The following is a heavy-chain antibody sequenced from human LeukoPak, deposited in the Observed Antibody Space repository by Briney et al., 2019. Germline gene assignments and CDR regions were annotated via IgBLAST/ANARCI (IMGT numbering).Heavy chain of an antibody. J-gene: IGHJ4*02. CDR3: ARDPSSFGGYFDY. Sequence: SETLSLTCTVSGGSISSYYWSWIRQPPGKGLEWIGYIYYSGSTNYNPSLKSRATISVDTSKNQFSLKLSSVTAADTAVYYCARDPSSFGGYFDYWGQGTLVTVSS. CDR1: GGSISSYY. CDR2: IYYSGST. D-gene: IGHD3-16*01. V-gene: IGHV4-59*01.